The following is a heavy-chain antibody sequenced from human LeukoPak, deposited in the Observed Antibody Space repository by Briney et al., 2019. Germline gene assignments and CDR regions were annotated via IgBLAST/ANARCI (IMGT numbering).Heavy chain of an antibody. V-gene: IGHV3-7*03. J-gene: IGHJ4*02. CDR3: ARTWYSSGWLFDY. CDR2: IKQDGSEK. Sequence: GGSLRLSCAASGFTFSSYWMSWVRQAPGKGLEWVANIKQDGSEKYYVDSVEGRFTISRDNAKKSLYLQMNSLRAEDTAVYYCARTWYSSGWLFDYWGQRILVTVSP. D-gene: IGHD6-19*01. CDR1: GFTFSSYW.